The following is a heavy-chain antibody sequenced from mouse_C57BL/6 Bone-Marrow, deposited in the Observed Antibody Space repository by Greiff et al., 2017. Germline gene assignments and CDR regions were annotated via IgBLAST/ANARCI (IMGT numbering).Heavy chain of an antibody. Sequence: VQLQQSGPELVKPGASVKISCKASGYTFTDYYMNWVKQSHGKSLEWIGATNPNNGGNSYNQKFKGKATLTVDKSSSTAYMVLRSLTYEDSAVYYCARGGYCGFYAIDYWGQGTSVTVSS. CDR2: TNPNNGGN. CDR1: GYTFTDYY. D-gene: IGHD2-14*01. J-gene: IGHJ4*01. V-gene: IGHV1-26*01. CDR3: ARGGYCGFYAIDY.